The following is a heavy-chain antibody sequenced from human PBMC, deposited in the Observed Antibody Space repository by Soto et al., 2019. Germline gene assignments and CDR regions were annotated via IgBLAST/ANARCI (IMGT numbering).Heavy chain of an antibody. CDR1: GYSISSGYY. D-gene: IGHD3-22*01. V-gene: IGHV4-38-2*02. J-gene: IGHJ4*02. CDR3: ARDHAPLYYYDSSGYQHFDY. Sequence: PETLSLTCAVSGYSISSGYYWGWIRQPPGKGLEWIGSIYHSGSTYYNPSLKSRVTISVDTSKNQFSLKLSSVTAADTAVYYCARDHAPLYYYDSSGYQHFDYWGQGTLVTVSS. CDR2: IYHSGST.